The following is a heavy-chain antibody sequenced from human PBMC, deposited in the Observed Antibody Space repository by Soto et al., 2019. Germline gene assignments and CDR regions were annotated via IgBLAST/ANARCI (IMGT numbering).Heavy chain of an antibody. CDR3: AKARAQYYDFWSGYPVDY. Sequence: GGSLRLSCAASGFTFSSYAMTWVRQAPGKGLEWVSGISGSGVSTYYADSVKGRFTIPRDNSKNTLYLQMNSLRAEDTAVYYCAKARAQYYDFWSGYPVDYWGQGTLVTVSS. CDR1: GFTFSSYA. J-gene: IGHJ4*02. D-gene: IGHD3-3*01. CDR2: ISGSGVST. V-gene: IGHV3-23*01.